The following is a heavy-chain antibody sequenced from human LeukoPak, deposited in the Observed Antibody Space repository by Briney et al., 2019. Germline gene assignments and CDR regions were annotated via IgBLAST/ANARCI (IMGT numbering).Heavy chain of an antibody. Sequence: GGSLRLSCAASGFTFSNSWMSWVRQAPGKGLEWVANIKEDGSAKNFVDAVKGRFTISRDNAKNSVYLQMSSLRVDDTAFYYCARRSVAGATTGYYYDSWGQGTLVTVSS. V-gene: IGHV3-7*03. D-gene: IGHD1-26*01. CDR1: GFTFSNSW. CDR2: IKEDGSAK. CDR3: ARRSVAGATTGYYYDS. J-gene: IGHJ4*02.